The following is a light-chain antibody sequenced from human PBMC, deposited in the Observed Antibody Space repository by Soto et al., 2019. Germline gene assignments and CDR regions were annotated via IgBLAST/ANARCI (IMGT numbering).Light chain of an antibody. CDR3: QPEGSSPRT. CDR2: GAS. V-gene: IGKV3-20*01. Sequence: EIVLTQSPGTLSLSPGERATLSCRASQSVSSSYLAWYQQKPGQAPRLLIYGASSRATGIPDRFSGSGSGTDFTLTISRLEPEDFSVYYCQPEGSSPRTFGQRTKVDIK. CDR1: QSVSSSY. J-gene: IGKJ1*01.